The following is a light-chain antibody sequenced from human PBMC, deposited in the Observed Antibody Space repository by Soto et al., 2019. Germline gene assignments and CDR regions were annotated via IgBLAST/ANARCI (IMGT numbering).Light chain of an antibody. Sequence: EILMTQSPGTLSVSPGEGATLSCRASQSISDNLAWYQQKPGQAPRLLIYGASTRATGIPARFSGSGSGTEFTLTISSLQSEDFAVYYCQQYNNWPSWTFGQGTKVDIK. V-gene: IGKV3-15*01. CDR2: GAS. J-gene: IGKJ1*01. CDR1: QSISDN. CDR3: QQYNNWPSWT.